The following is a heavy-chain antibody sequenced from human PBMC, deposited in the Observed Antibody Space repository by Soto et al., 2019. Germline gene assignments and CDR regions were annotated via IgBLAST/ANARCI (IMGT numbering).Heavy chain of an antibody. D-gene: IGHD4-17*01. CDR2: VYYRGRS. V-gene: IGHV4-39*01. J-gene: IGHJ4*02. Sequence: SETLSLTCTVSGGSVTNSSYYWGCIRQSPGKGLEWIGSVYYRGRSYSKSSVKSRVTISVDTSKNRFSLSLNSVTASDTAVYFCVSQRTTVPTQAYFDYWGPGALVTVSS. CDR3: VSQRTTVPTQAYFDY. CDR1: GGSVTNSSYY.